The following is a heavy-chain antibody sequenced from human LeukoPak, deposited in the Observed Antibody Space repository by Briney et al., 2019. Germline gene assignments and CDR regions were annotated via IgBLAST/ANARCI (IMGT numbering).Heavy chain of an antibody. CDR1: GFTFSSYT. V-gene: IGHV3-48*01. J-gene: IGHJ4*02. CDR3: ARYWSSWSADF. Sequence: GGSLRLSCAVTGFTFSSYTMNWLRQAPGKGLKCVSYINSRGSTISYADSVKGRFTISRDNAKNSLYLQMNSLRAEDTAVYCARYWSSWSADFWGQGTLVTVSS. CDR2: INSRGSTI. D-gene: IGHD6-13*01.